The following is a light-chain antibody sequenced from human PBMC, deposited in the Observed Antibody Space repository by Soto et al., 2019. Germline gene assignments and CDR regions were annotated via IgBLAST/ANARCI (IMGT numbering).Light chain of an antibody. CDR2: DDN. J-gene: IGLJ1*01. CDR3: GSWDSSLSAYF. CDR1: SSNIGGNS. V-gene: IGLV1-51*01. Sequence: QSVLTQPPSVSAAPGQKVTISCSGSSSNIGGNSVSWYQQLPGTAPKLLIYDDNKRPSGIPDRFSGSKSGTSATLGITGFQTGDEADYYCGSWDSSLSAYFLGNGTKV.